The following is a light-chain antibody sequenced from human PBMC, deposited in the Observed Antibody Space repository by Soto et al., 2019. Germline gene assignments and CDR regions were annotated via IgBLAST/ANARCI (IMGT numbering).Light chain of an antibody. J-gene: IGKJ4*01. V-gene: IGKV1-5*03. CDR1: QSISSW. CDR3: QQYYSYGT. CDR2: KAS. Sequence: DIQMTQPPSTLSASVGDRVTITCRASQSISSWLAWYQQKPGKAPKLLIYKASSLQSGVPSRFSGSGSGTEFTLSISSLQPDDFATYYCQQYYSYGTFGGGTKVEV.